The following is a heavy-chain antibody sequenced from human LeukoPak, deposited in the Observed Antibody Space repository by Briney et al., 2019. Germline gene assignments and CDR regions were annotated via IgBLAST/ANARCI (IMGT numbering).Heavy chain of an antibody. D-gene: IGHD1-26*01. CDR1: GYSFTSYW. J-gene: IGHJ6*02. CDR2: IYPGDSDT. V-gene: IGHV5-51*01. Sequence: GESLKISCKGSGYSFTSYWIGWVRQMPGKGLEWMGIIYPGDSDTRYSPSFQGQVTISADKSISTAYLQWSSLKASDTAMYYCARHQSYYVGYYGMDVWGQGTTVTVSS. CDR3: ARHQSYYVGYYGMDV.